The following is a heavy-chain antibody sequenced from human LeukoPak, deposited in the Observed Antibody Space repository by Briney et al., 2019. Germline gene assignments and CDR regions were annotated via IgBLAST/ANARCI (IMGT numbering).Heavy chain of an antibody. CDR1: GFTFSSYV. J-gene: IGHJ6*03. CDR3: ARDRGLWFGESPYIPTLMDA. D-gene: IGHD3-10*01. CDR2: IRYDGSNK. Sequence: GGSLRLSCAASGFTFSSYVMHWVRQAPGKGLEWVAFIRYDGSNKYYADSVKGRFTISRDNAKNSLYLQMNSLRAEDTALYHCARDRGLWFGESPYIPTLMDAWGKGTTVTISS. V-gene: IGHV3-30*02.